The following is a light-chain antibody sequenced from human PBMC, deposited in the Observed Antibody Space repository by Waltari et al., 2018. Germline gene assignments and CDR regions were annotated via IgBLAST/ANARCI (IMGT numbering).Light chain of an antibody. J-gene: IGKJ1*01. CDR2: KVS. CDR1: QSVSTW. Sequence: DIQMTQSPSTLSASLGDRITITCRASQSVSTWLAWFQQKPGKAPNLLIYKVSNLESGVPSRFSGGGSGTEFTLTISSLQPDDFATYYCQQYNSDSWTFGQGTKVEI. CDR3: QQYNSDSWT. V-gene: IGKV1-5*03.